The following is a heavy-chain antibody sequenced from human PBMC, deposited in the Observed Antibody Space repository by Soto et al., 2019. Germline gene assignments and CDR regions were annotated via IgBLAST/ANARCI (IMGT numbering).Heavy chain of an antibody. CDR1: GFTISSYA. J-gene: IGHJ3*02. Sequence: PGRPLRLACAARGFTISSYAMSWVRQAPGKGLEWVSAISGSSYSTYYADSVKGRLTISRDNSKNTLYLQMNSLRAEDTAIYYCXKKCVPPGETHAFDMWGQGTMVTVSS. CDR2: ISGSSYST. D-gene: IGHD4-17*01. CDR3: XKKCVPPGETHAFDM. V-gene: IGHV3-23*01.